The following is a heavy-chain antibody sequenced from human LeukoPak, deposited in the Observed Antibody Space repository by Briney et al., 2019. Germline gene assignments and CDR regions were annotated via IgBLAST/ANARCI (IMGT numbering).Heavy chain of an antibody. Sequence: GGSLRLSCAASGFTFSSYAMIWVRQAPGKGLVWVSRINSHGSSTSYADSVKGRFTISRDNAKNTLYLQMNSLRVEDTAVYYCARGPPDGSGSYYPGADWGQGTLVTVSS. CDR2: INSHGSST. D-gene: IGHD3-10*01. CDR1: GFTFSSYA. CDR3: ARGPPDGSGSYYPGAD. V-gene: IGHV3-74*01. J-gene: IGHJ4*02.